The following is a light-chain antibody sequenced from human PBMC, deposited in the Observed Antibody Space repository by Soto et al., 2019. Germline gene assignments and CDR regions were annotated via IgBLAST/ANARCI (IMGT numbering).Light chain of an antibody. CDR2: EVT. V-gene: IGLV2-8*01. CDR1: SSDVGGYNY. CDR3: SSYAGSNNVV. J-gene: IGLJ2*01. Sequence: QSALAQPASVSGSPGQSITISCSGTSSDVGGYNYVSWYQHHPGKAPKLLIYEVTNRPSGVPDRFSGSKSGNTASLTVSGLQAEDEADYYCSSYAGSNNVVFGGGTQLTVL.